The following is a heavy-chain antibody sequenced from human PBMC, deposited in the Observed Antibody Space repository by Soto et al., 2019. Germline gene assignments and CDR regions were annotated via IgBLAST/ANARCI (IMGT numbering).Heavy chain of an antibody. Sequence: EVHLVASGGGLIQPGGSLTLSCAASELPVPSTYMTWVRQAPGKGLEWVSVIYSDGSTYYADSVKGRFTISRDEFKNTLYLEMNSLRAEDTAVYYCARAYGAGSYFSDYWGQGTLVTVSS. D-gene: IGHD3-10*01. CDR2: IYSDGST. CDR3: ARAYGAGSYFSDY. J-gene: IGHJ4*02. CDR1: ELPVPSTY. V-gene: IGHV3-53*01.